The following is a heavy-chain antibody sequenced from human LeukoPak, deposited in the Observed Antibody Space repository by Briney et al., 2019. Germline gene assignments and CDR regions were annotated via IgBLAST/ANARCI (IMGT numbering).Heavy chain of an antibody. V-gene: IGHV1-69*06. CDR1: GGTFSSYA. CDR2: IIPIFGTA. D-gene: IGHD2-15*01. Sequence: SVKLSCKASGGTFSSYAISWVRQAPGQGLEWMGRIIPIFGTANYAQKFQGRVTITADKSTSTAYMELSSLRSEDTAVYYCARAGDGIVVVVAAKSPDAFDIWGQGTMVTVSS. J-gene: IGHJ3*02. CDR3: ARAGDGIVVVVAAKSPDAFDI.